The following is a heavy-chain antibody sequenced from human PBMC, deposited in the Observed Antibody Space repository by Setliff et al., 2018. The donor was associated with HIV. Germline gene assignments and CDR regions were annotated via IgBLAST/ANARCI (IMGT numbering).Heavy chain of an antibody. CDR2: IYTSGST. V-gene: IGHV4-4*09. J-gene: IGHJ4*02. CDR3: VGEGGYSSGWYRTYYFDY. D-gene: IGHD6-19*01. Sequence: SETLSLTCTVSGGSFSDYYRSWIRQPPGKGLEWIGYIYTSGSTNYNPSLKSRVTISVDTSKNQFSLKLSSVTAADTAVYYCVGEGGYSSGWYRTYYFDYWGQGTLVTVSS. CDR1: GGSFSDYY.